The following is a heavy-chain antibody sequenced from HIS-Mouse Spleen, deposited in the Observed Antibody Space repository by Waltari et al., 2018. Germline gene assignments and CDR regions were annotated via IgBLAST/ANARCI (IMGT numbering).Heavy chain of an antibody. Sequence: QLQLQESGPGLVKPSETLSLTCTVSGGPISSSSYYWGWIRQPPGKGLGWIGSIYYSGSTYYNPSIKSRVTISVDTSKNQFSLKLSSVTAADTAVYYCAGIAVAGTNYFDYWGQGTLVTVSS. J-gene: IGHJ4*02. CDR2: IYYSGST. CDR1: GGPISSSSYY. V-gene: IGHV4-39*01. D-gene: IGHD6-19*01. CDR3: AGIAVAGTNYFDY.